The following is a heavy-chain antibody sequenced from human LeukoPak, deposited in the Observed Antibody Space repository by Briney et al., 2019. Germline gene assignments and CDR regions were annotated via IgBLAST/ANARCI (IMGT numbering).Heavy chain of an antibody. Sequence: GGSLRLSCAASGFTFSSYGMHWVRQAPGKGLEWVAVISYDGSNKYYADSVKGRFTISRDNSKNTLYLRMNSLRAEDTAVYYCARDRGSSSWFLHFDYWGQGTLVTVSS. V-gene: IGHV3-30*19. CDR3: ARDRGSSSWFLHFDY. CDR2: ISYDGSNK. J-gene: IGHJ4*02. D-gene: IGHD6-13*01. CDR1: GFTFSSYG.